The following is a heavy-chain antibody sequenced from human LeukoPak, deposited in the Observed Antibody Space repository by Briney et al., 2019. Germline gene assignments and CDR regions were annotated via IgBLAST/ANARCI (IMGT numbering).Heavy chain of an antibody. CDR3: ARESVAVAGTGWFDP. J-gene: IGHJ5*02. CDR2: IYYSGST. V-gene: IGHV4-30-4*01. D-gene: IGHD6-19*01. Sequence: SQTLSLTCTVSGGSISSGDYYWSWIRQPPGKGLEWIGYIYYSGSTYYNPSLKSRVTISVDTSKNQFSLKLSSVTAADTAVYYCARESVAVAGTGWFDPWGQGTLVTVSS. CDR1: GGSISSGDYY.